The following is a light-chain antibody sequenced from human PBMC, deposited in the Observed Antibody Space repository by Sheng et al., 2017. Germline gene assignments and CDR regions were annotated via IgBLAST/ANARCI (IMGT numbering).Light chain of an antibody. CDR1: QSVSIN. Sequence: IVMTQSPAALSVSPGERATLSCRASQSVSINLAWYQQKPGLAPRLLIYGASSRATGFPARLSGSGSGTEFTLTISSLQSEDFAVYYCQQYDKWPLTFGGGTKVEIK. V-gene: IGKV3-15*01. J-gene: IGKJ4*01. CDR3: QQYDKWPLT. CDR2: GAS.